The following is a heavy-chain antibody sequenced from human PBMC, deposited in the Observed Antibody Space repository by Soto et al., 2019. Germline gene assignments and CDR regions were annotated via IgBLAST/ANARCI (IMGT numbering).Heavy chain of an antibody. CDR3: AREGARKPLDF. J-gene: IGHJ4*02. D-gene: IGHD1-26*01. CDR2: IIPMVDLT. CDR1: GYSFSSYS. V-gene: IGHV1-69*08. Sequence: QVQLVQSGAEVKKPGSSVKVSCKAYGYSFSSYSIDWLRQDPGQGLEWMGRIIPMVDLTNYADKFQGRLGINADKSTSTVHMELRRLIPDDSAIYYCAREGARKPLDFWGQGSLVTVSS.